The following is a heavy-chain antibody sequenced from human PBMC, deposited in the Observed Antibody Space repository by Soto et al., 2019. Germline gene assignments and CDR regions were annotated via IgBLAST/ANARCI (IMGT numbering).Heavy chain of an antibody. CDR1: GFTFGDYA. V-gene: IGHV3-49*03. CDR3: TREPGYCSGGSCYVFDY. Sequence: PGGSLRLSCPASGFTFGDYAMSWFRQAPGKGLEWVGFIRSKAYGGTTEYAASVKGRFTISRDDSKSIAYLQMNSLKTEDTAVYYCTREPGYCSGGSCYVFDYWGQGTLVTVSS. J-gene: IGHJ4*02. D-gene: IGHD2-15*01. CDR2: IRSKAYGGTT.